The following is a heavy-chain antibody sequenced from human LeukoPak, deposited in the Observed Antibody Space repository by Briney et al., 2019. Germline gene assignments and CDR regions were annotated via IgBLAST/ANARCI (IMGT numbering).Heavy chain of an antibody. CDR3: ARDSRTVVRVRNYMDV. Sequence: GGSLRLSCAASGFTFSNYWMSWVRQAPGKGLEWVSYISSSGSTIYYADSVKGRFTISRDNAKNSLYLQMNSLRAEDTAVYYCARDSRTVVRVRNYMDVWGKGTTVTISS. CDR2: ISSSGSTI. CDR1: GFTFSNYW. D-gene: IGHD3-10*01. V-gene: IGHV3-48*04. J-gene: IGHJ6*03.